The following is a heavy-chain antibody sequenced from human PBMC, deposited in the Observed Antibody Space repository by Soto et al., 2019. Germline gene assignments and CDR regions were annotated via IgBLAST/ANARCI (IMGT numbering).Heavy chain of an antibody. Sequence: EVQLVESGGGLVKPGGSLRLSCAASGFTFSNAWMSWVRQAPGKGLEWVGRIKSKTDGGTTDYAAPVKGRFTISRDDSKNTLYLQMNSLKTEDTAVYYCTKDRASGPGYYYGMDVWGQGTTVTVSS. D-gene: IGHD6-25*01. V-gene: IGHV3-15*01. CDR3: TKDRASGPGYYYGMDV. CDR1: GFTFSNAW. CDR2: IKSKTDGGTT. J-gene: IGHJ6*02.